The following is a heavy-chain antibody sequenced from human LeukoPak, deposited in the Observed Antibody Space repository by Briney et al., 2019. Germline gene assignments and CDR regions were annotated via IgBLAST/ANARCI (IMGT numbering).Heavy chain of an antibody. J-gene: IGHJ4*02. D-gene: IGHD2-2*01. Sequence: PGGSLRLSCAASGFTFSSYAMSWVRQAPGKGLEWVSAISGSGGSTYYADSAKGRFTIPRDNSKNTLYLQMNSLRAEDTAVYYCAKDAPVNIVVVPAANSWGQGTLVTVSS. V-gene: IGHV3-23*01. CDR2: ISGSGGST. CDR3: AKDAPVNIVVVPAANS. CDR1: GFTFSSYA.